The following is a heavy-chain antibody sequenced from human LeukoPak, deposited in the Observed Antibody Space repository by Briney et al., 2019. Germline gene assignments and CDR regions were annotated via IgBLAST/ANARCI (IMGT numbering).Heavy chain of an antibody. CDR1: GFTFSSYS. CDR3: ARDGSYGSGSYYAYWYFDL. V-gene: IGHV3-21*01. CDR2: ISSSSSYI. J-gene: IGHJ2*01. Sequence: GGSLRLSCAASGFTFSSYSMNWVRQAPGKGLEWVSSISSSSSYIYYADSVKGRFTISRDNAKNSLYLQMNSLRAEDTAVYYCARDGSYGSGSYYAYWYFDLWGRGTLVTVSS. D-gene: IGHD3-10*01.